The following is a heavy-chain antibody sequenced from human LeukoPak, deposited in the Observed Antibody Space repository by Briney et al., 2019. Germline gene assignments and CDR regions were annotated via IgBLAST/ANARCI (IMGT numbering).Heavy chain of an antibody. Sequence: GGSLRLSCAASGFTFSSYAMHWVRQAPGKGLEWVAVISYDGSNKYYADSVKGRFTISRDNSKNTLYLQMNSLRAEDTAVYYCARLVVRGAFDYWGQGTLSPSPQ. D-gene: IGHD3-10*01. CDR1: GFTFSSYA. CDR3: ARLVVRGAFDY. J-gene: IGHJ4*02. V-gene: IGHV3-30-3*01. CDR2: ISYDGSNK.